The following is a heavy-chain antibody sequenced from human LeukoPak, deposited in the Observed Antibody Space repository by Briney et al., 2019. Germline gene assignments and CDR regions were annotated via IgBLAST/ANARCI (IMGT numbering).Heavy chain of an antibody. CDR1: GFTFSSYW. CDR2: IKQDGSEK. CDR3: AKPEGSQGRYDDILTGIDAFDI. J-gene: IGHJ3*02. Sequence: GGSLRLSCAASGFTFSSYWMSWVRQAPGKGLEWVANIKQDGSEKYYVDSVKGRFTISRDNAKNSLYLQMNSLRAEDTTVYYCAKPEGSQGRYDDILTGIDAFDIWGHGTMVTVSS. D-gene: IGHD3-9*01. V-gene: IGHV3-7*01.